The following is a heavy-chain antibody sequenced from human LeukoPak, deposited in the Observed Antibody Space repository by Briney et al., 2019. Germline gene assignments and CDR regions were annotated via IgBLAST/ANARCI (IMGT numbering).Heavy chain of an antibody. V-gene: IGHV3-30*02. CDR3: AKDHMGDLYYFDY. CDR2: IRYDGSNK. CDR1: GFTFRSYA. Sequence: GGSLRLSCAASGFTFRSYAMSWVRQAPGKGLEWVAFIRYDGSNKYYADSVKGRFTISRDNSKNTLYLQMNSLRAEDTAVYYCAKDHMGDLYYFDYWGQGTLVTVS. J-gene: IGHJ4*02. D-gene: IGHD3-16*01.